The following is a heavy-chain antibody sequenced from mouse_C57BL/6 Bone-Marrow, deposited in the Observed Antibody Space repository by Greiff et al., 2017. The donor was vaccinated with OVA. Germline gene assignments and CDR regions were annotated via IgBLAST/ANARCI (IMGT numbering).Heavy chain of an antibody. V-gene: IGHV15-2*01. CDR3: ARTSYYSNYFYAMDY. D-gene: IGHD2-5*01. CDR2: ILPSIGRT. CDR1: DSEVFPIAY. J-gene: IGHJ4*01. Sequence: VQLQQSGSELRSPGSSVKLSCKDFDSEVFPIAYMSWVRQKPGHGFEWIGGILPSIGRTIYGEKFEDKATLDADTLSNTAYLELNSLTSEDSAIYYCARTSYYSNYFYAMDYWGQGTSVTVSS.